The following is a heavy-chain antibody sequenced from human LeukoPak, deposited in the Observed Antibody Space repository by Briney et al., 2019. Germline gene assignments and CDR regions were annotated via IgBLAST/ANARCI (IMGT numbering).Heavy chain of an antibody. Sequence: PSETLSLTCTVSGDSISSHYWSWIRQPPRKGLEWIGYIYDSGSTNYNPSLKSRVTISVDTSKNQFSLKLSSVTAADTAVYYCARAQYYYDSSGRNWFDPWGQGTLVTVSS. J-gene: IGHJ5*02. CDR1: GDSISSHY. CDR3: ARAQYYYDSSGRNWFDP. D-gene: IGHD3-22*01. CDR2: IYDSGST. V-gene: IGHV4-59*11.